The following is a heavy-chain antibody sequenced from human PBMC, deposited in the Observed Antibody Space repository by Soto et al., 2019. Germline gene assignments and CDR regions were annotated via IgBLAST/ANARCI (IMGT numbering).Heavy chain of an antibody. CDR1: GGSISSGDYY. CDR2: IYYSGST. J-gene: IGHJ4*02. Sequence: LSLTCTVSGGSISSGDYYWSWIRQPPGKGLEWIGYIYYSGSTYYNPSLKSRVTISVDTSKNQFSLKLSSVTAADTAVYYCARGDTIFGVVIPPDYWGQGTLVTVSS. CDR3: ARGDTIFGVVIPPDY. V-gene: IGHV4-30-4*01. D-gene: IGHD3-3*01.